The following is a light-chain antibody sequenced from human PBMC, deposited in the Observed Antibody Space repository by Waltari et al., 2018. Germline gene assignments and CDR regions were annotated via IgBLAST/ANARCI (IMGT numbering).Light chain of an antibody. CDR2: DAS. CDR1: HTITNW. V-gene: IGKV1-5*01. J-gene: IGKJ2*01. Sequence: IQMTQSPSTLSASVGDRVTITCRASHTITNWLARYQQQPGKAPNVLIYDASTLERGVPSRFSGSGSGTEFTLTINSLQPDDFATYYCQHYNSFSHIYTFGQGTKLEI. CDR3: QHYNSFSHIYT.